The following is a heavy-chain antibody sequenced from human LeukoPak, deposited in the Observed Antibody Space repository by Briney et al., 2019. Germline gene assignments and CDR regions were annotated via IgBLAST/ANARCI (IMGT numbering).Heavy chain of an antibody. CDR2: IYSGGST. V-gene: IGHV3-53*01. D-gene: IGHD3-16*01. CDR1: GFTVSSNY. J-gene: IGHJ4*02. Sequence: PGGSLRLSCAASGFTVSSNYMSWVRQAPGKGLEWVSFIYSGGSTYYEDSVKGRFTISRDNSKNTLFLQMDSLRAEDTAVYYCARLGPYSFDYWGQGTLVTVSS. CDR3: ARLGPYSFDY.